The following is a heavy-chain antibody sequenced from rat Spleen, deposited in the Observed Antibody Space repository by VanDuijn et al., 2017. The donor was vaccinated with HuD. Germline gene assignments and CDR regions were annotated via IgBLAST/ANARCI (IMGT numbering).Heavy chain of an antibody. J-gene: IGHJ2*01. CDR2: ISYEGSST. CDR3: ARHPLTTEGQDYFDY. Sequence: EVQLVASGGGLVQPGRSLKLSCAASGFTFSDYYMAWVRQAPKKGLEWVASISYEGSSTYYGDSVKGRFTISRDNAKSTLYLQMNSLRSEDTATYYCARHPLTTEGQDYFDYWGQGVMVTVSS. D-gene: IGHD1-11*01. V-gene: IGHV5-22*01. CDR1: GFTFSDYY.